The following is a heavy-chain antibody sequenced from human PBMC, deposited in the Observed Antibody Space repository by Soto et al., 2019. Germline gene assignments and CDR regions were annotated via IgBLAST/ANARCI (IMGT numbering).Heavy chain of an antibody. V-gene: IGHV3-21*01. Sequence: PGGSLRLSCAASGFTFSSYSMNWVRQAPGKGLEWVSSISSSSSYIYYADSVKGRFTISRDNAKNSLYLQMNSLRAEDTAVYYCASGIVVVTAIPDAFDIWGQGTMVTVS. CDR2: ISSSSSYI. CDR3: ASGIVVVTAIPDAFDI. CDR1: GFTFSSYS. J-gene: IGHJ3*02. D-gene: IGHD2-21*02.